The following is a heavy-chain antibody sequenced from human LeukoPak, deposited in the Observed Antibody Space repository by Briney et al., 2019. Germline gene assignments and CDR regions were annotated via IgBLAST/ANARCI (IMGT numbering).Heavy chain of an antibody. CDR3: AKERVRSAGIAAAAGGWFDP. CDR1: GFTFSSYG. V-gene: IGHV3-30*18. Sequence: GGSLRLSCAASGFTFSSYGMHWVRQAPGKGLEWVAVISYDGSNKYYADSVKGRFTISRDNSKNTLYPQMNSLRAEDTAVYYCAKERVRSAGIAAAAGGWFDPWGQGTLVTVSS. CDR2: ISYDGSNK. D-gene: IGHD6-13*01. J-gene: IGHJ5*02.